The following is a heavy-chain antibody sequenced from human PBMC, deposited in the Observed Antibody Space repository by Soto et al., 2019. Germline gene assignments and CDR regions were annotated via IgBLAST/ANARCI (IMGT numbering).Heavy chain of an antibody. CDR3: ARESPFLEWLSLNWFDP. CDR1: GFTFSSYS. V-gene: IGHV3-48*02. J-gene: IGHJ5*02. Sequence: EVQLVESGGGLVQPGGSLRLSCAASGFTFSSYSMNWVRQAPGKGLEWVSYISSSSSTIYYADSVKGRFTISRDNAKNSLYLQMNSLRDEDTAVYYCARESPFLEWLSLNWFDPWGQGTLVTVSS. CDR2: ISSSSSTI. D-gene: IGHD3-3*02.